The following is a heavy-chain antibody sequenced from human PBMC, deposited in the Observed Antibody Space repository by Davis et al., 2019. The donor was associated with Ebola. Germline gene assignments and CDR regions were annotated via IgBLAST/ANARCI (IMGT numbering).Heavy chain of an antibody. CDR3: ARHRYDSSGYYYFDY. J-gene: IGHJ4*02. CDR1: GFTFDTYG. D-gene: IGHD3-22*01. CDR2: TSWNGGIP. V-gene: IGHV3-20*04. Sequence: GGSLRLSCAASGFTFDTYGMSWVRQAPGKGLEWVSRTSWNGGIPGYAGSVKGRFSISRDNAKNSLYLQMNSLRAEDTALYYCARHRYDSSGYYYFDYWGQGTLVTVSS.